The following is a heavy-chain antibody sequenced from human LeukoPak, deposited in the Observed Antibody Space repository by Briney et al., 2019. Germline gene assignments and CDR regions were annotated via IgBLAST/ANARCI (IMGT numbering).Heavy chain of an antibody. CDR1: GFTFSSYW. J-gene: IGHJ3*02. CDR3: ARGGSYLSAFDI. D-gene: IGHD1-26*01. CDR2: INSDGSTT. V-gene: IGHV3-74*01. Sequence: HPGGSLRLSCAASGFTFSSYWMHWVRQAPGKGLVWVSRINSDGSTTSYADSVKGRFTISRDNAKNTLYLQMNSLRAEDTAVYYCARGGSYLSAFDIWGQGTMVTVSS.